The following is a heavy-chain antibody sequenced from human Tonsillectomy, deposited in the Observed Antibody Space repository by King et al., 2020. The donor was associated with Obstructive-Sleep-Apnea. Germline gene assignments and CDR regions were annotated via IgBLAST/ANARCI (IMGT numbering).Heavy chain of an antibody. D-gene: IGHD2/OR15-2a*01. J-gene: IGHJ3*02. Sequence: LQLQESGPGLVKPSETLSLTYTVSGGSISSYYWSWIRQPPGKGLEWIGYIYYSGSTNYNPSLKSRVTISVDTSKNQFSLKLSSVTAADTAVYYCAREGIGGAFDIWGQGTMVTVSS. CDR2: IYYSGST. CDR3: AREGIGGAFDI. CDR1: GGSISSYY. V-gene: IGHV4-59*01.